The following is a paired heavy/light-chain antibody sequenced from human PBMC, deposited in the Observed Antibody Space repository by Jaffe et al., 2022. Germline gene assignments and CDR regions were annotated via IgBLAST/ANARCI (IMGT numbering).Light chain of an antibody. CDR1: SSDVGGYNY. J-gene: IGLJ3*02. CDR3: SSYTSSSTPNWV. V-gene: IGLV2-14*03. CDR2: DVS. Sequence: QSALTQPASVSGSPGQSITISCTGTSSDVGGYNYVSWYQQHPGKAPKLMIYDVSNRPSGVSNRFSGSKSGNTASLTISGLQAEDEADYYCSSYTSSSTPNWVFGGGTKLTVL.
Heavy chain of an antibody. CDR1: GGTFSSYA. CDR3: ARGGLSYYDSSGYWGAFDI. CDR2: IIPIFGTA. J-gene: IGHJ3*02. D-gene: IGHD3-22*01. Sequence: QVQLVQSGAEVKKPGSSVKVSCKASGGTFSSYAISWVRQAPGQGLEWMGGIIPIFGTANYAQKFQGRVTITTDESTSTAYMELSSLRSEDTAVYYCARGGLSYYDSSGYWGAFDIWGQGTMVTVSS. V-gene: IGHV1-69*05.